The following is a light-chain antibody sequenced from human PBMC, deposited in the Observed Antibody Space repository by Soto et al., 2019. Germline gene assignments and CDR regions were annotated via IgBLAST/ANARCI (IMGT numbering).Light chain of an antibody. CDR3: QQINSSPIT. CDR1: QGISSY. J-gene: IGKJ5*01. Sequence: DIQLTQSPFFLSASVGDRVTITCRASQGISSYLAWYQKKPGEAPKLLIYDASTLQGGVPSRFSGSGSGTEFTLTISSLQPEDFATYYCQQINSSPITFGQGTRLEIK. V-gene: IGKV1-9*01. CDR2: DAS.